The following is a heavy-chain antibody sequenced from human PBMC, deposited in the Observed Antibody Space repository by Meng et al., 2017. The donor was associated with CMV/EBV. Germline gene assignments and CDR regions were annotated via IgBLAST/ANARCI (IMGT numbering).Heavy chain of an antibody. CDR2: ISAYNGNT. CDR3: ARVHDFWSGLDGGMDV. CDR1: GYTFTSYG. V-gene: IGHV1-18*01. D-gene: IGHD3-3*01. Sequence: ASLKVSCNASGYTFTSYGISWVRQAPGQGLEWMGWISAYNGNTNYAQKLQGRVTMTTDTSTSTTYIELRSLRYDGTAVYYCARVHDFWSGLDGGMDVWGQGTTVTVSS. J-gene: IGHJ6*02.